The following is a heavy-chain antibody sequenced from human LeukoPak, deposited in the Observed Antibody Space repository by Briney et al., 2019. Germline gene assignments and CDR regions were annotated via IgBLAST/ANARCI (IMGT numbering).Heavy chain of an antibody. CDR3: ARLRYDILTGYQNFDY. J-gene: IGHJ4*02. CDR2: VSPSDSDT. D-gene: IGHD3-9*01. CDR1: GYTFTNFW. V-gene: IGHV5-51*01. Sequence: GESLKISCEGSGYTFTNFWIGWVRQMPGKGLEWMGIVSPSDSDTRYSPSFQGQVTISADKSITTAYLQWSSLKASDTAMYYCARLRYDILTGYQNFDYWGQGTLVTVSS.